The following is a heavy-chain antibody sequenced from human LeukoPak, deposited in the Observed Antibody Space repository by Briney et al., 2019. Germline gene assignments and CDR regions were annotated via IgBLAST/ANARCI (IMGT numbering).Heavy chain of an antibody. V-gene: IGHV4-59*01. Sequence: PSETLSLTCTVSGGSISSYYWSWIRQPPGKGLEWIGYIYYSGSTNYNPALKSRVTISVDTSKNQFSLKLSSVTAADPAVYYCAREDTAFDIWGQGTMVTVSS. CDR1: GGSISSYY. CDR3: AREDTAFDI. D-gene: IGHD5-18*01. CDR2: IYYSGST. J-gene: IGHJ3*02.